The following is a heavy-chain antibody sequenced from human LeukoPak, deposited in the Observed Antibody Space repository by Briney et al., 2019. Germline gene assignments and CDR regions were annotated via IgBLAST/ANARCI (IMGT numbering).Heavy chain of an antibody. Sequence: GGSLRLSCAASGFTFSSYGMHWVRQAPGKGLGWVAVIWYDGSNKYYADSVKGRFTISRDNSKNTLYLQMNSLRAEDTAVYYCARDRLTGMDVWGQGTTVTVSS. V-gene: IGHV3-33*01. D-gene: IGHD3-9*01. J-gene: IGHJ6*02. CDR3: ARDRLTGMDV. CDR1: GFTFSSYG. CDR2: IWYDGSNK.